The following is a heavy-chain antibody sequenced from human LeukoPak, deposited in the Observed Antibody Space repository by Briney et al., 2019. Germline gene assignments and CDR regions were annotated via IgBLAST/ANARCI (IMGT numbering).Heavy chain of an antibody. D-gene: IGHD3-22*01. J-gene: IGHJ3*02. CDR2: IRYDGSNK. CDR1: GFTFSSYG. V-gene: IGHV3-30*02. CDR3: AKDPYYYDSSGYYYHRAFDI. Sequence: GGSLRLSCAASGFTFSSYGMHWVRQAPGKGLEWVALIRYDGSNKYYADSVKGRFTISRDNSKNTLYLQMNSLRAEDTAVYYCAKDPYYYDSSGYYYHRAFDIWGQGTMVTVSS.